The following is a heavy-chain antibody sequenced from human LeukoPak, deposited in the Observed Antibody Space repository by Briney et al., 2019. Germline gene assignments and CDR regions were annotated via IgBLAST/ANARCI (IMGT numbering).Heavy chain of an antibody. D-gene: IGHD3-22*01. V-gene: IGHV1-2*02. Sequence: ASVKVSCKASGYTFTDYYIHWVRQAPGQGLEWMGWINPNSGASNYAQKFQGRVTMTRDTSISTAYMELSRLRSDDTAVYYCARIDYDSNFYMDVWGKGTTVTVSS. CDR3: ARIDYDSNFYMDV. CDR1: GYTFTDYY. CDR2: INPNSGAS. J-gene: IGHJ6*03.